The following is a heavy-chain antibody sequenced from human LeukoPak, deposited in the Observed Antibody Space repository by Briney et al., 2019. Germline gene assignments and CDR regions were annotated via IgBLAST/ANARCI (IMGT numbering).Heavy chain of an antibody. CDR3: ASESVPAASIFDY. D-gene: IGHD2-2*01. J-gene: IGHJ4*02. CDR2: IIPIFGTA. V-gene: IGHV1-69*13. CDR1: GGTFSSYA. Sequence: ASVKVSCKASGGTFSSYAISWVRQAPGQGLEWMGGIIPIFGTANYAQKFQGRVTITADESTSTAYMELSSLRSEDTAVDYCASESVPAASIFDYWGQGTLVTVSS.